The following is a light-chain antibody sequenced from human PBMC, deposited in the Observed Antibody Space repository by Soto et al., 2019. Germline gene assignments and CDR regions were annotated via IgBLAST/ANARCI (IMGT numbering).Light chain of an antibody. J-gene: IGLJ1*01. CDR2: DVS. CDR3: SSYTTSNTRQIV. CDR1: SSDVGGYNY. Sequence: LTQPASVSGSPGQPITISCTGTSSDVGGYNYVSWYQHHPGKAPKLMIFDVSNRPSGVSNRFSGSKSGNTASLTISGLQPEDEADYYCSSYTTSNTRQIVFGTGTKVTVL. V-gene: IGLV2-14*03.